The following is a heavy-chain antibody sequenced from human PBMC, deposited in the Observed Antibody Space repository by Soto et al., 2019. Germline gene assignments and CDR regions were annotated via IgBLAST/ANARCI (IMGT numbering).Heavy chain of an antibody. Sequence: SETQSLTSTVSGGSISSSSCYWGWIRQSPGKGLEWIGSIYYSGSTYYNPSLKSRVTISVDTSVSTAYLQICSLKAEDTAVYYCAREGFSTTGTTTRGSWFDPWGQGTLVTVSS. V-gene: IGHV4-39*07. CDR2: IYYSGST. D-gene: IGHD1-1*01. J-gene: IGHJ5*02. CDR1: GGSISSSSCY. CDR3: AREGFSTTGTTTRGSWFDP.